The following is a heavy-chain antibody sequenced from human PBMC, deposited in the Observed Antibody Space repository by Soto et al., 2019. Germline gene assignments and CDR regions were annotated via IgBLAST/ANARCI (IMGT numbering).Heavy chain of an antibody. CDR2: IYYSGST. V-gene: IGHV4-39*01. D-gene: IGHD3-22*01. CDR3: ARHYGGYYYPYYYGMDV. J-gene: IGHJ6*02. CDR1: GGSISSSSYY. Sequence: LSLTCTVSGGSISSSSYYWGWIRQPPGKGLEWIGSIYYSGSTYYNPSLKSRVTISVDTSKNQFSLKLSSVTAADTAVYYCARHYGGYYYPYYYGMDVWGQGTTVTVSS.